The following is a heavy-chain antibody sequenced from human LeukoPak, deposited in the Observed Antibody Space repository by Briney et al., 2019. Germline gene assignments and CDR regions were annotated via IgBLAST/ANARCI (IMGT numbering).Heavy chain of an antibody. V-gene: IGHV3-20*04. CDR1: GFIFYVYG. CDR3: SKCASCWPLYYFDP. CDR2: LNWNGGST. Sequence: PGGSLRLSCAASGFIFYVYGMGWVRQAPGKGLEWVSGLNWNGGSTGSADSVKGRFIISRDHVKNCLYPQMNSLRGEDTALYYCSKCASCWPLYYFDPWGQGTLVTVS. D-gene: IGHD2-2*01. J-gene: IGHJ4*02.